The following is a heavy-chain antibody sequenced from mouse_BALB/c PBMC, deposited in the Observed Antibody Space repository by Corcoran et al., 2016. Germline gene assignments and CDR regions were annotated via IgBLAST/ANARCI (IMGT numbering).Heavy chain of an antibody. Sequence: DVQLQESGPGLVKPSQSLSLTCSVTGYSITSGYYWNWIRQFPGNKLEWMGYISYDGSNNYNPSLKNRISITRDTSKNQFFLKLNSVTTEDTATYYCAREPYYYYGSSYWYFDVWGAGTTVTVSS. CDR1: GYSITSGYY. CDR3: AREPYYYYGSSYWYFDV. D-gene: IGHD1-1*01. J-gene: IGHJ1*01. CDR2: ISYDGSN. V-gene: IGHV3-6*02.